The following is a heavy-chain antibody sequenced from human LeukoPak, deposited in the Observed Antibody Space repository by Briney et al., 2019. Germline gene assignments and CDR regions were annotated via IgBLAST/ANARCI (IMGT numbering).Heavy chain of an antibody. V-gene: IGHV4-59*01. CDR1: GGSISSYY. CDR2: VYNSGST. Sequence: SETLSLTCTVSGGSISSYYWSWIRQPPGNGLEWIGYVYNSGSTNENPSLKSRVTISGDTSKNQFSLRLRSVTAADTAVYYCARRDTASDFDYWGQGTLVTVSS. D-gene: IGHD5-18*01. J-gene: IGHJ4*02. CDR3: ARRDTASDFDY.